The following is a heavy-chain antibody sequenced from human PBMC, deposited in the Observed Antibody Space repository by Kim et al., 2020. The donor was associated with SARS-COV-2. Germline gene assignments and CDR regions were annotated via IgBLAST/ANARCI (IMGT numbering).Heavy chain of an antibody. Sequence: SETLSLTCAVYGGSFSGYYWSWIRQPPGKGLEWIGEINHSGSTNYNPSLKSRVTISVDTSKNQFSLKLSSVTAADTAVYYCARGWGSMAGWYVPWAINWFDPWGQGTLVTVSS. D-gene: IGHD6-19*01. CDR2: INHSGST. CDR1: GGSFSGYY. J-gene: IGHJ5*02. CDR3: ARGWGSMAGWYVPWAINWFDP. V-gene: IGHV4-34*01.